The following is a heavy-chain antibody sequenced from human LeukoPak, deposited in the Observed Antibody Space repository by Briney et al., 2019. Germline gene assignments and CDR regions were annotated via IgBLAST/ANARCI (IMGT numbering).Heavy chain of an antibody. CDR1: GGSISSGDYY. J-gene: IGHJ4*02. V-gene: IGHV4-30-4*08. CDR3: ARGSYYDYFDY. CDR2: IYYSGST. D-gene: IGHD1-26*01. Sequence: PSETLSLTCTVSGGSISSGDYYWSWIRQPPGKGLERIGYIYYSGSTYYNPSLKSRVTISVDTSKNQFSLKLSSVTAADTAVYYCARGSYYDYFDYWGQGTLVTVSS.